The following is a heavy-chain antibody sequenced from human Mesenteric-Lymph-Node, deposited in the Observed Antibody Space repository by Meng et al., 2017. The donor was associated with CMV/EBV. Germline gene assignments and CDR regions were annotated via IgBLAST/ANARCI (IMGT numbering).Heavy chain of an antibody. Sequence: ASGFTFSNYWMNWVRQAPGKGLVWVSRISSDGSSTTYADSVKGRFAISRDNAKNTLYLQMNSLRAEDTAVYYCTRDISGGSGWSLGYWGQGTLVTVSS. V-gene: IGHV3-74*01. D-gene: IGHD6-19*01. J-gene: IGHJ4*02. CDR3: TRDISGGSGWSLGY. CDR2: ISSDGSST. CDR1: GFTFSNYW.